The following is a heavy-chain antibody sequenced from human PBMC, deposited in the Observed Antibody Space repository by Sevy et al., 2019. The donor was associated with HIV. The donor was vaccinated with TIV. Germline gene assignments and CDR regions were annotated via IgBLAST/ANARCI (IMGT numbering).Heavy chain of an antibody. J-gene: IGHJ4*02. CDR3: ARDVYYGSGSCDY. CDR1: GFTFSSYS. V-gene: IGHV3-48*01. CDR2: ISSSSITI. Sequence: GGSLRLSCAASGFTFSSYSMNWVRQAPGKGLEWVSYISSSSITIYYADSVKGRFTISRDNDNNSLYLQMNSLRAEDTAVYYCARDVYYGSGSCDYWGQGTLVTVSS. D-gene: IGHD3-10*01.